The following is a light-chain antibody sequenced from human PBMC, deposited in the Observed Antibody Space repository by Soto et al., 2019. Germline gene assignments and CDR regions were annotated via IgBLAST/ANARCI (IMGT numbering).Light chain of an antibody. V-gene: IGLV1-51*01. CDR1: RSNIGNNY. CDR2: DND. Sequence: QSVLTQPPSVSAAPGQKVXVSCSGSRSNIGNNYVSWYQHLPGTAPKLLIYDNDKRPSGIPDRFSASKSGTSATLGITGLQTGDEADYYCEAWDSSLSAGVFGGGTKVTVL. CDR3: EAWDSSLSAGV. J-gene: IGLJ3*02.